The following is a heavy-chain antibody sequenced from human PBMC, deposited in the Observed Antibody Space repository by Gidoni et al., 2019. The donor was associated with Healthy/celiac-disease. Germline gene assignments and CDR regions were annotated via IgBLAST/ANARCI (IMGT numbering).Heavy chain of an antibody. V-gene: IGHV4-34*01. D-gene: IGHD1-26*01. CDR1: GGSFSGYY. J-gene: IGHJ4*02. CDR3: ARGRVGATSGY. Sequence: QVQLQQWGAGLLTPSETLSLTCAVYGGSFSGYYWSWIRQPPGKGLEWIGEINHGGSTNYNPSLKSRVTISVDTSKNQFSLKLSSVTAADTAVYYCARGRVGATSGYWGQGTLVTVSS. CDR2: INHGGST.